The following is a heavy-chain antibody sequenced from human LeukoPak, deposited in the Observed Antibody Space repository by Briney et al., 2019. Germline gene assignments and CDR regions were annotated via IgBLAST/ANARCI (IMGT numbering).Heavy chain of an antibody. Sequence: GASVKVSCKAFGYTFTGYYMHWVRQAPGQGLEWMGWINPNSGGTNYAQKFQGRVTMTRDTSISTAYMELSRLRSDDTAVYYCASIRGYSSGWSPGDYWGQGTLVTVSS. J-gene: IGHJ4*02. D-gene: IGHD6-19*01. V-gene: IGHV1-2*02. CDR3: ASIRGYSSGWSPGDY. CDR1: GYTFTGYY. CDR2: INPNSGGT.